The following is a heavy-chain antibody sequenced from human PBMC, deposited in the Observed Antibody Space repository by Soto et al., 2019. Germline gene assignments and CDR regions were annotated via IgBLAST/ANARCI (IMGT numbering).Heavy chain of an antibody. D-gene: IGHD4-17*01. J-gene: IGHJ3*02. CDR2: IYSGGSK. CDR1: GFTVSSNY. CDR3: ARDRGDYFRDDAFDI. Sequence: GGSLRLSCAASGFTVSSNYMSWVRQAPGKGLEWVSVIYSGGSKYYADSVKGRFTISRDNSKNTLYLQLNSLRAEDTAVYYCARDRGDYFRDDAFDIWGQGTMVTVSS. V-gene: IGHV3-66*01.